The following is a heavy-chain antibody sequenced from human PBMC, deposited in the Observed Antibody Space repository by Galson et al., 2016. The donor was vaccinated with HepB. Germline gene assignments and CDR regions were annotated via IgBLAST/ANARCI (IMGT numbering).Heavy chain of an antibody. CDR2: IHPSGQNK. CDR3: MKYPSTWDGTTLMN. Sequence: SLRLSCAASGFMFKNYGMAWVRQAPGQGLEWVSTIHPSGQNKHSAESVRGRFTISRDNTKDTLYLQIDGLRAEDTAFYFCMKYPSTWDGTTLMNWGLGTLVIVSS. V-gene: IGHV3-23*01. J-gene: IGHJ4*02. D-gene: IGHD1/OR15-1a*01. CDR1: GFMFKNYG.